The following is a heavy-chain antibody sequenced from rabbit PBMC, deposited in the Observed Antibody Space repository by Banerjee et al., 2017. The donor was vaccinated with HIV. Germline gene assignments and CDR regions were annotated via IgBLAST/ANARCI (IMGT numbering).Heavy chain of an antibody. D-gene: IGHD6-1*01. V-gene: IGHV1S39*01. CDR1: GFDFSSYA. CDR3: ARGVAGYGWSTRLDL. J-gene: IGHJ3*01. CDR2: ITYRGSA. Sequence: QEQLKESGGGLVQPGGSLKLSCKASGFDFSSYAITWVRQAPGKGLEYIGYITYRGSAYYASWVNGRFTISKTSSTTMTLQMTSLTAADTATYFCARGVAGYGWSTRLDLWGPGTLVTVS.